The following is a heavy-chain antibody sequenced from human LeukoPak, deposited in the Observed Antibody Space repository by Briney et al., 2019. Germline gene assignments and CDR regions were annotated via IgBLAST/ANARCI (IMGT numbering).Heavy chain of an antibody. J-gene: IGHJ4*02. CDR1: GGSIGSYY. Sequence: SETLSLTCTDSGGSIGSYYWSWSRHPAGKRLERIWRIYSSGSTDYNPSLKSRCTISLDKSKNQFSLKLSSVTAADTAVYYCARDARPRDGGLVPYYFDSWGQGTLVTVSS. CDR3: ARDARPRDGGLVPYYFDS. D-gene: IGHD5-24*01. CDR2: IYSSGST. V-gene: IGHV4-4*07.